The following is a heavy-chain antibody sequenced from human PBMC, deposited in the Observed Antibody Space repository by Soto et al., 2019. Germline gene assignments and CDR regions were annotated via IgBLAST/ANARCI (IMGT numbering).Heavy chain of an antibody. D-gene: IGHD5-12*01. CDR3: AAGGGLPRYY. CDR1: GGSISSGGYS. Sequence: QLQLQESGSGLVKPSQTLSLTCAVSGGSISSGGYSWSWIRQPPGKGLEWIGYIYHSGSTYYNPPLKSGVTISVDRSKNQFPLKRSSVTAADTAVYYCAAGGGLPRYYWGQGTLVTVSS. CDR2: IYHSGST. J-gene: IGHJ4*02. V-gene: IGHV4-30-2*01.